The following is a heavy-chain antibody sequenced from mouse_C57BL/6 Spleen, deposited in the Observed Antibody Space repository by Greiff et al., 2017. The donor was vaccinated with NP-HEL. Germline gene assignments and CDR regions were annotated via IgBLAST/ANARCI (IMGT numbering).Heavy chain of an antibody. CDR2: IDPSDSYT. CDR1: GYTFTSYW. V-gene: IGHV1-59*01. Sequence: QVQLQQPGAELVRPGTSVKLSCKASGYTFTSYWMHWVKQRPGQGLEWIGEIDPSDSYTNYNQKFKGKSTLTVDKSSSTAYMQLSSLTSEDSAVYYGARRGVYDYVAMDYWGQGTSVTVSS. J-gene: IGHJ4*01. D-gene: IGHD2-4*01. CDR3: ARRGVYDYVAMDY.